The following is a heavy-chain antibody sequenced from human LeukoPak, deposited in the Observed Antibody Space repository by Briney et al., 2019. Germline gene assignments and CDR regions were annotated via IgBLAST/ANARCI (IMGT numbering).Heavy chain of an antibody. CDR2: IVVGSGNT. CDR1: GFTFTSSA. CDR3: VADPYDYGDYVLGY. D-gene: IGHD4-17*01. Sequence: EASVKVSCKASGFTFTSSAVQWVRQARGQRLEWIGWIVVGSGNTNYAQKFQERVTITRDMSTSTAYMELSSLRSEDTAVYYCVADPYDYGDYVLGYWGQGTLVTVSS. V-gene: IGHV1-58*01. J-gene: IGHJ4*02.